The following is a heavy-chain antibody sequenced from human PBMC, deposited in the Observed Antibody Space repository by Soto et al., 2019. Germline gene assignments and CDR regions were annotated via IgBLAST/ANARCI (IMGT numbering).Heavy chain of an antibody. D-gene: IGHD3-22*01. CDR3: ARAHLRDYDSSGYYLYYFDY. CDR2: ISSSSSYI. V-gene: IGHV3-21*01. CDR1: GFTFSSYS. Sequence: GGSLRLSCAASGFTFSSYSMNWVRQAPGKGLEWVSSISSSSSYIYYADSVKGRFTISRDNAKNSLYLQMNSLRAEDAAVYYCARAHLRDYDSSGYYLYYFDYWGQGTLVTVSS. J-gene: IGHJ4*02.